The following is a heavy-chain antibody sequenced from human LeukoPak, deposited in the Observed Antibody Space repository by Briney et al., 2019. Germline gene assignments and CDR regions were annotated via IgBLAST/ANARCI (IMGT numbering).Heavy chain of an antibody. Sequence: GGSLRLSRTPSGFALDEHGMSWVRQVPGKGLEWVSGINWSGVSTGYADPLRGRFTISRDNAKNSLYLQMDSLRAEDTALYYCARAPVTSPFYFDYWGQGTLVTVSS. D-gene: IGHD2-2*01. V-gene: IGHV3-20*04. CDR3: ARAPVTSPFYFDY. CDR2: INWSGVST. CDR1: GFALDEHG. J-gene: IGHJ4*02.